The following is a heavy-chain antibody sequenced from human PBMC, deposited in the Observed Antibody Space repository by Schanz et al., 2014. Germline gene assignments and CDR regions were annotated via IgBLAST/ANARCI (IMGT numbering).Heavy chain of an antibody. CDR3: ARDRYGYYNAPDAFDV. CDR1: GFTVSSNY. V-gene: IGHV3-53*01. D-gene: IGHD3-9*01. J-gene: IGHJ3*01. CDR2: IYSGGST. Sequence: EVQLVESGGGLIQPGGSLRLSCAASGFTVSSNYMSWVRQAPGKGLEWVAVIYSGGSTFYTDSVKGRFIISRDNSKNTLDLQMGSLREEDMAVYYCARDRYGYYNAPDAFDVWGQGTMVTVSS.